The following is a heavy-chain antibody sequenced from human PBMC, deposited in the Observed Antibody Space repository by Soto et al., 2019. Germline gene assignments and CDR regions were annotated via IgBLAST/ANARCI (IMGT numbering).Heavy chain of an antibody. CDR2: ISYDGSNK. Sequence: QVQLVESGGGVVQPGRSLRLSCAASGFTFSRFGMHWVRQAPGKGLEWVAVISYDGSNKYYADSVKGRFTISRDNSKNTLYLQMNSLRAEDTAVYYCAKIACSSTSCLLLDYWGQGTLVTVSS. J-gene: IGHJ4*02. CDR1: GFTFSRFG. V-gene: IGHV3-30*18. D-gene: IGHD2-2*01. CDR3: AKIACSSTSCLLLDY.